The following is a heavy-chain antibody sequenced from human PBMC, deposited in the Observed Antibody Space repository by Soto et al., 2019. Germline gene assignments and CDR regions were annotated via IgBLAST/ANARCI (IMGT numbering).Heavy chain of an antibody. CDR2: ISSSSSTI. Sequence: PGGSLRLSCAASGFTFSSYSMNWVRQAPGKGLEWVSYISSSSSTIYYADSVKGRFTISRDNAKNSLYLQMNSLRDEDTAVYYCARDGAAQKTYYYDSSGSGAFDIWGQGTMVTVSS. D-gene: IGHD3-22*01. CDR3: ARDGAAQKTYYYDSSGSGAFDI. V-gene: IGHV3-48*02. J-gene: IGHJ3*02. CDR1: GFTFSSYS.